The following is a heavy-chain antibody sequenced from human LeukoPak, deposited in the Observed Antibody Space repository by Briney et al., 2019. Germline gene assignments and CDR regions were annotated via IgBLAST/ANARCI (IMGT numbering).Heavy chain of an antibody. V-gene: IGHV3-30-3*01. CDR3: AKGSGVTMIVVVITTKYYFDY. D-gene: IGHD3-22*01. CDR1: GFTFSSYA. J-gene: IGHJ4*02. CDR2: ISYDGSNK. Sequence: GRSLRLSCAASGFTFSSYAMHWVRQAPGKGLGWVAVISYDGSNKYYADSVKGRFTISRDNSKNTLYLQMNSLRAEDTAVYYCAKGSGVTMIVVVITTKYYFDYWGQGTLVTVSS.